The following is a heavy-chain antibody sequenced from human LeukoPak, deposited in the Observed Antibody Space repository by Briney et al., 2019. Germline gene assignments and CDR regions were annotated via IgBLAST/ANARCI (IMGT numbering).Heavy chain of an antibody. Sequence: GASVKVSCKASGYTFTSYDINWVRQATGQGLEWMGWMNPNSGNTGLAQKFQGRVTMTRTTSITTAYMELRSLRSEDTAVYYCARKINSGYVDDWFFDLWGRGTPVTVSS. CDR2: MNPNSGNT. V-gene: IGHV1-8*01. CDR1: GYTFTSYD. D-gene: IGHD5-12*01. J-gene: IGHJ2*01. CDR3: ARKINSGYVDDWFFDL.